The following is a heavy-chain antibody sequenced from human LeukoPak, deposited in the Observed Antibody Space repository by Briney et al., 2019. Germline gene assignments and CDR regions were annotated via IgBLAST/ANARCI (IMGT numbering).Heavy chain of an antibody. J-gene: IGHJ4*02. V-gene: IGHV3-53*01. CDR2: IYRGGGT. Sequence: SGGSLRLSCAASGVSVSDNYISWVRQAPGKGLEWVSVIYRGGGTHYADSVKGRFTISRDNSKNTMYLQMDNLRAEDTAVYYCAWPSSSSGYSFEYWGKGILVTVSS. CDR1: GVSVSDNY. D-gene: IGHD3-22*01. CDR3: AWPSSSSGYSFEY.